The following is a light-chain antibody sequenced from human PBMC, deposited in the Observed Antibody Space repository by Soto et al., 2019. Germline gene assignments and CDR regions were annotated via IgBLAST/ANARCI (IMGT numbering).Light chain of an antibody. CDR2: GAS. J-gene: IGKJ3*01. CDR3: QHYNNWPPIT. CDR1: QSVSSN. V-gene: IGKV3-15*01. Sequence: EIVVTQSPATLSVSPGERATLSCRASQSVSSNLAWYQQKRGQAPRLLIYGASTRATGIPARFSGSGSGTEFTLTISSLQSEDFAVYYCQHYNNWPPITFGPGTKVDIK.